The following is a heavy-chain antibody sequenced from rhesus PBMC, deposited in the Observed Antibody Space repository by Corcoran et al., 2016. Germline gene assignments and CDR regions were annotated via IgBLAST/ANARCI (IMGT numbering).Heavy chain of an antibody. CDR2: ITYSGST. CDR1: GGSVRSGSHH. V-gene: IGHV4-122*02. CDR3: VRSGSGWAFDY. Sequence: QVQLPESGPRLVKPSEPLSLTCAVPGGSVRSGSHHWSWIGQPPGKGLEWIGYITYSGSTSYNPSLKSRLTISRDTSKNHFSLILNSVTAADTAVYYCVRSGSGWAFDYWGQGVLVTVSS. D-gene: IGHD6-31*01. J-gene: IGHJ4*01.